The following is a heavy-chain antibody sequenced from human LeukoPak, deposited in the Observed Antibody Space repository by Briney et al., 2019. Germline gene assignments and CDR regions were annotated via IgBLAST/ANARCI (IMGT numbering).Heavy chain of an antibody. CDR2: IYYSGST. D-gene: IGHD3-22*01. CDR3: ARTSYYYDSSGYYSPTVYYFDY. J-gene: IGHJ4*02. CDR1: GGSISSSSYY. V-gene: IGHV4-39*01. Sequence: PSETLSLTCTVSGGSISSSSYYWGWIRQPPGKGLEWIGSIYYSGSTYYNPSLKSRVTISVDTSKNQFSLKLSSVTAADTAVYYCARTSYYYDSSGYYSPTVYYFDYWGQGTLVTVSS.